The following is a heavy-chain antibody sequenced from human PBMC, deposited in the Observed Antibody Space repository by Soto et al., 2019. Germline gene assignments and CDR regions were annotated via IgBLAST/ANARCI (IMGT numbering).Heavy chain of an antibody. CDR1: GFTFSSYA. D-gene: IGHD3-16*02. V-gene: IGHV3-23*01. CDR3: ARGFWGSYLPTQFDY. J-gene: IGHJ4*02. Sequence: GGSLRLSCAASGFTFSSYAMSWVRQAPGKGLEWVSAISGSGGSTYYADSVKGRFTISRDNSKNTLYLQMNSLRAEDTAVYYCARGFWGSYLPTQFDYWGQGTLVTVSS. CDR2: ISGSGGST.